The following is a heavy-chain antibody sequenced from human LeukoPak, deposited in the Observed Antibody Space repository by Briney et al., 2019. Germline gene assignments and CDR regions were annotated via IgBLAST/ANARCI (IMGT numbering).Heavy chain of an antibody. CDR2: IYYSGST. Sequence: KSSETLSLTCTVSGGSISSSSYYWGWIRQPPGKGLEWIGSIYYSGSTYYNPSLKSRVTISVDTSKNQFSLKLSSVTAADTAVYYCARDSPGTHNFDYWGQGTLVTVSS. D-gene: IGHD1-14*01. CDR1: GGSISSSSYY. V-gene: IGHV4-39*07. CDR3: ARDSPGTHNFDY. J-gene: IGHJ4*02.